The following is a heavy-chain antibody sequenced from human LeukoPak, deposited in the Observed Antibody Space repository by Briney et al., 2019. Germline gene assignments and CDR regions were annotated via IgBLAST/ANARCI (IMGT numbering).Heavy chain of an antibody. Sequence: GGSLRLSCAASGFTFSIYGMHWVRQAPGKGLEWVAVIWYDGSNKYYADSVKGRFTISRDDSKNTLYLQMNSLRADDTAVYYCARDRGPVASPSRSPNTGAFDMWGQGTKVTVSS. CDR3: ARDRGPVASPSRSPNTGAFDM. CDR1: GFTFSIYG. CDR2: IWYDGSNK. J-gene: IGHJ3*02. D-gene: IGHD2-2*01. V-gene: IGHV3-33*01.